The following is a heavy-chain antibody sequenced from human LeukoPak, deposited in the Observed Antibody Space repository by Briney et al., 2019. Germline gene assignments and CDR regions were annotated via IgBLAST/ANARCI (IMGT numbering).Heavy chain of an antibody. Sequence: PSETLSLTCAVSGYSISSGYYWGWIRQPPGKGLEWIGSIYHSGSTYYNPSLKSRVTISVDTSKNQFSLKLSSVTAADTAVYYCASLIAVADPFDYWGQGTLVTVSS. J-gene: IGHJ4*02. CDR2: IYHSGST. V-gene: IGHV4-38-2*01. D-gene: IGHD6-19*01. CDR1: GYSISSGYY. CDR3: ASLIAVADPFDY.